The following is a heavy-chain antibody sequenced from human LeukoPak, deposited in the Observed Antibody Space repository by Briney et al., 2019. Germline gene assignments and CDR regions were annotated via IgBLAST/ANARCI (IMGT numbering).Heavy chain of an antibody. J-gene: IGHJ4*02. D-gene: IGHD4-17*01. CDR2: IYHSGSI. CDR3: ARPDYGDHFDY. V-gene: IGHV4-38-2*02. CDR1: GYSISSGYY. Sequence: SETLSLTCTVSGYSISSGYYWGWIRQPPGKGLEWIGSIYHSGSIYYNPSLKSRVTISVDTSKNQFSLKLSSVTAADTAVYYCARPDYGDHFDYWGQGTLVTVSS.